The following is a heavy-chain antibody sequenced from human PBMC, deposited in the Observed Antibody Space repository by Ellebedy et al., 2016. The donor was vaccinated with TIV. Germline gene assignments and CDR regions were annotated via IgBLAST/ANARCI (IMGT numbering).Heavy chain of an antibody. CDR3: ASIPPYYDSSGGY. D-gene: IGHD3-22*01. V-gene: IGHV4-30-4*01. CDR1: GGSISSGDYY. CDR2: IYYSGST. Sequence: SETLSLXXTVSGGSISSGDYYWSWIRQPPGKGLEWIGYIYYSGSTYYNPSLKSRVTISVDTSKNQFSLKLSSVTAADTAVYYCASIPPYYDSSGGYWGQGTLVTVSS. J-gene: IGHJ4*02.